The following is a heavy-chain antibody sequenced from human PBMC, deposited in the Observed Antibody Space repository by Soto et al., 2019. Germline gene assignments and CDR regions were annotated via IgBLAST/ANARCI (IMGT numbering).Heavy chain of an antibody. D-gene: IGHD2-15*01. J-gene: IGHJ3*02. V-gene: IGHV3-9*01. CDR2: ISWNSGSI. CDR3: ANLGYCSGGSCYSDAFDI. CDR1: GFTFDDYA. Sequence: GGSLRLSCAASGFTFDDYAMHWVRQAPGKGLEWVSGISWNSGSIGYADSVKGRFTISSDNAKNSLYLQMNSLRAEDTALYYCANLGYCSGGSCYSDAFDIWGQGTMVTVSS.